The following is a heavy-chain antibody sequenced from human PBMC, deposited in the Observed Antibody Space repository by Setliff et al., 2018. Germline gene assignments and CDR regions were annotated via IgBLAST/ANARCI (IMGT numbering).Heavy chain of an antibody. D-gene: IGHD5-12*01. CDR3: ARQVDIPMAPIDY. Sequence: KTSETLSLTCTVSGRSVSRDSDFWNWIRRSAGNKLEWIGHIYSSGSTEYNPSLKSRVTMSIDASKSQLSLKLSSVTAADSAIYYCARQVDIPMAPIDYWGQGTLVTVSS. V-gene: IGHV4-61*09. CDR1: GRSVSRDSDF. CDR2: IYSSGST. J-gene: IGHJ4*02.